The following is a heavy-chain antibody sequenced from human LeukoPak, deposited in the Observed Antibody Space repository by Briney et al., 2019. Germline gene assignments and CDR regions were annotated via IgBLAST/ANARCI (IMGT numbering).Heavy chain of an antibody. J-gene: IGHJ4*02. CDR2: IYNSGTT. V-gene: IGHV4-39*07. D-gene: IGHD6-19*01. Sequence: SETLSLTCTVSCGSINSSSYFWAWIRQPPGKGLEWIGSIYNSGTTYYNPSLKSRVTISVDASNNQFSLMLRSVTAADTAIYYCARTHTSGRKTIDYWGQGTLVTVSS. CDR1: CGSINSSSYF. CDR3: ARTHTSGRKTIDY.